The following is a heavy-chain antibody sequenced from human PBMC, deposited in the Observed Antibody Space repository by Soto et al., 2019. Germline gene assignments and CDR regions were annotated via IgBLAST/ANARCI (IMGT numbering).Heavy chain of an antibody. V-gene: IGHV3-15*01. CDR2: IKKRADGGTA. CDR3: ARAINWNYDFDY. D-gene: IGHD1-7*01. J-gene: IGHJ4*02. CDR1: GFTFSNAW. Sequence: EVQLVESGGGLVQPGGSLRLSCAASGFTFSNAWMNWVRQAPGKGLEWIGRIKKRADGGTADHATPVKGRFTISRDDSKNTLYLQMNSLRAEDTAVYYCARAINWNYDFDYWGQGTLVTVSS.